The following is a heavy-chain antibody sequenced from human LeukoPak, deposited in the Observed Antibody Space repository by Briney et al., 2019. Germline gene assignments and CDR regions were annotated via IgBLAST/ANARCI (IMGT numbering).Heavy chain of an antibody. CDR1: GYTFTSYY. CDR2: NNPSSGTT. J-gene: IGHJ4*02. CDR3: ARDRGLLYGSSGCLDS. D-gene: IGHD6-19*01. V-gene: IGHV1-46*01. Sequence: ASVKVSCKASGYTFTSYYMHWVRQAPGQGLEWMGINNPSSGTTSYAQKFQGRVTMTRDTSTSTVYMELSSLTSEDTAVYYCARDRGLLYGSSGCLDSWGQGTLVTVSP.